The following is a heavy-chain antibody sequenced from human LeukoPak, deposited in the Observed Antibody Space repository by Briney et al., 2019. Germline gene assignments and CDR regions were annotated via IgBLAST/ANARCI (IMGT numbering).Heavy chain of an antibody. CDR2: ISGSGGST. V-gene: IGHV3-23*01. Sequence: GGSLRLSCAVSGLTFSNYVMRWVRQAPGKGLEWVSGISGSGGSTYYADSVKGRFTISRDNSKNTLYLQMNSLRAEDTAIYYCAKVVQYTASTGTGLDYWGQGTLVTVSS. CDR3: AKVVQYTASTGTGLDY. CDR1: GLTFSNYV. J-gene: IGHJ4*02. D-gene: IGHD6-13*01.